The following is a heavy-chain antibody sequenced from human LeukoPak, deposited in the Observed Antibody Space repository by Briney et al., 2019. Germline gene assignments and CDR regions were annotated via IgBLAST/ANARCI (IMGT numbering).Heavy chain of an antibody. V-gene: IGHV3-30*14. CDR1: GFTFSSYP. CDR3: ARSLRYFDWLSPGYGMDV. J-gene: IGHJ6*02. D-gene: IGHD3-9*01. CDR2: ISYDGSEK. Sequence: GSLRLSCAASGFTFSSYPMHWVRQAPGKGLEWVAIISYDGSEKHYADPVKGRFTISRDNSKNTLYLQMNSLRAEDTAVYYCARSLRYFDWLSPGYGMDVWGQGTTVTVSS.